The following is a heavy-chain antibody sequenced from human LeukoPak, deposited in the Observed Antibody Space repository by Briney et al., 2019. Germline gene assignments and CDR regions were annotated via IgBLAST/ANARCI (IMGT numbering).Heavy chain of an antibody. D-gene: IGHD6-19*01. V-gene: IGHV3-23*01. Sequence: SGGSLRLSCAASGFTFSSYAMSWVRQAPGKGLEWVSGISGGGSSTYYADSVKGRFTISRDNAKNSLYLQMNSLRAEDTAVYYCARVSSGWSYFDYWGQGTLVTVSS. J-gene: IGHJ4*02. CDR2: ISGGGSST. CDR3: ARVSSGWSYFDY. CDR1: GFTFSSYA.